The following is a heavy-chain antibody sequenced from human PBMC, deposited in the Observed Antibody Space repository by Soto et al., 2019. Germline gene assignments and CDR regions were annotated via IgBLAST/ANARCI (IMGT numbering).Heavy chain of an antibody. V-gene: IGHV4-30-2*01. Sequence: QLQLQESGSGLIKPSQTLSLNSAVSGGSISSGGYSCNWIRQPPGKGLEWIGYIYHSGSTYYNPSLKSRVTISVDRSKNQFSLKLSSVTASDTAVYYCARGMTTVTTFDYWGQGTLVTVSS. D-gene: IGHD4-17*01. CDR3: ARGMTTVTTFDY. CDR1: GGSISSGGYS. J-gene: IGHJ4*02. CDR2: IYHSGST.